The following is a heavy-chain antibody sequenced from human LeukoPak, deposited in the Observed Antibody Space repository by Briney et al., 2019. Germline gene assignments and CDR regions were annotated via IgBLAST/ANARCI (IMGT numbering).Heavy chain of an antibody. CDR2: IIPIFGTA. CDR1: VGTFSSYA. CDR3: ARDFGPKWFGESWYYLDY. J-gene: IGHJ4*02. V-gene: IGHV1-69*06. Sequence: SVKVSCKASVGTFSSYAISWVRHTPGQGLEWMGGIIPIFGTANYTQKFPGRVTITADKSTSTAYMELSSLRSEDTAVYYCARDFGPKWFGESWYYLDYWGQGTLVTVSS. D-gene: IGHD3-10*01.